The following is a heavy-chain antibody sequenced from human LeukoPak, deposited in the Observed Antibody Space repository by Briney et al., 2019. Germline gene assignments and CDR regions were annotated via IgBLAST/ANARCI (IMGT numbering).Heavy chain of an antibody. CDR3: ARQYQLLNSLDY. J-gene: IGHJ4*02. CDR2: INPNSGGT. D-gene: IGHD2-2*01. V-gene: IGHV1-2*02. Sequence: ASVTVSCKASGYTFTGYYMHWVRQAPGQGLEWMGWINPNSGGTNYAQKFQGRVTMTRDTSISTAYMELSRLRSDDTAVYYCARQYQLLNSLDYWGQGTLVTVSS. CDR1: GYTFTGYY.